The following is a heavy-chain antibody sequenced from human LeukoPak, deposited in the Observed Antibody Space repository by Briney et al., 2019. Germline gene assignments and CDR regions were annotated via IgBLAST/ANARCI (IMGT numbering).Heavy chain of an antibody. CDR3: ALEVGMGQQPVIGY. CDR2: IYHSGST. Sequence: SETLSLTCGVSVGSINSGNWWTWVRQPPGKGLEWIGEIYHSGSTNYNPSLKSRVTISVDKSKNQFSLKLSSVTAADTAVYYCALEVGMGQQPVIGYWGQGTLVTVSS. CDR1: VGSINSGNW. V-gene: IGHV4/OR15-8*01. D-gene: IGHD6-13*01. J-gene: IGHJ4*02.